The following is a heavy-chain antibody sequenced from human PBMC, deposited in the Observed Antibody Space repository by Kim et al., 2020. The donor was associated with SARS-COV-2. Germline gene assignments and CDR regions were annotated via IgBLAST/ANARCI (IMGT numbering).Heavy chain of an antibody. CDR3: TRLRTEMATISAWYFDL. CDR2: IRSKANSYAT. Sequence: GGSLRLSCAASGFTFSGSAMHWVRQASGKGLEWVGRIRSKANSYATAYAASVKGRFTISRDDSKNTAYLQMNSLKTEDTAVYYCTRLRTEMATISAWYFDLWGRGTLVTVSS. CDR1: GFTFSGSA. J-gene: IGHJ2*01. D-gene: IGHD5-12*01. V-gene: IGHV3-73*01.